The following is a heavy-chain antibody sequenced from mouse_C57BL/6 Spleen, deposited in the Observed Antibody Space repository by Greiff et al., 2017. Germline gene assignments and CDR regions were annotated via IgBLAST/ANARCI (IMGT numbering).Heavy chain of an antibody. D-gene: IGHD1-1*01. V-gene: IGHV1-5*01. CDR2: IYPGNSDT. J-gene: IGHJ2*01. Sequence: VQLQQSGTVLARPGASVKMSCKTSGYTFTSYWMHWVKQRPGQGLEWIGAIYPGNSDTSYNQKFKGKAKLTAVTSASTAYMELSSLTNEDSAVYYCSIITTGVRYFDYWGQGTTLTVSS. CDR1: GYTFTSYW. CDR3: SIITTGVRYFDY.